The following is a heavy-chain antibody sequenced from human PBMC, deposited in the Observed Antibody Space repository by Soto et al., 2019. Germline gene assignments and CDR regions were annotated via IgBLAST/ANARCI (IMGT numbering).Heavy chain of an antibody. V-gene: IGHV5-51*01. D-gene: IGHD1-1*01. CDR2: VFSGDSDA. CDR1: GYSFINYW. Sequence: PGESLKISCQGSGYSFINYWIGWVRQMPGKGLEWMGIVFSGDSDARYRPSFQGQVTISVDLSIRTVYLQWHSLRASDTAMYYCARLTNSPTRWKYGMDVWGQGTTVTVSS. CDR3: ARLTNSPTRWKYGMDV. J-gene: IGHJ6*02.